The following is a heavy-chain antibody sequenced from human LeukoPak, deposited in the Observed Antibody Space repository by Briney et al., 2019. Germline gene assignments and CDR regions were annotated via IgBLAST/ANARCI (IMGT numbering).Heavy chain of an antibody. CDR2: ISANNGNT. CDR3: AREGTAGRYYFDY. Sequence: ASVKVSCKASGYTFSSHGITWVRQAPGQGLEWMGWISANNGNTHYAQKLQGRVTVTTDTSTSIAYMELRSLRSDDTAVYYCAREGTAGRYYFDYWGQGTLVTVSS. J-gene: IGHJ4*02. CDR1: GYTFSSHG. D-gene: IGHD3-10*01. V-gene: IGHV1-18*01.